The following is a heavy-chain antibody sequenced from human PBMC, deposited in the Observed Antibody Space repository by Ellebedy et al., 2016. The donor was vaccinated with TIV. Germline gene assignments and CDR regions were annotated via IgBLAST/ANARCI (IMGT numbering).Heavy chain of an antibody. CDR3: ARAQSYDFWSGYLGGKYYYYYGMDV. CDR1: GYTFTGYY. D-gene: IGHD3-3*01. V-gene: IGHV1-2*04. CDR2: INPNSGGT. J-gene: IGHJ6*02. Sequence: ASVKVSXXASGYTFTGYYMHWVRQAPGQGLEWMGWINPNSGGTNYAQKFQGWVTMTRDTSISTAYMELSRLRSDDTAVYYCARAQSYDFWSGYLGGKYYYYYGMDVWGQGTTVTVSS.